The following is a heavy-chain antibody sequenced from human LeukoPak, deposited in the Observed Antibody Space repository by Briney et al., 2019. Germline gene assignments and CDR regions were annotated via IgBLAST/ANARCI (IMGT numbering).Heavy chain of an antibody. CDR1: GFTFSSYS. D-gene: IGHD2-2*01. J-gene: IGHJ4*02. CDR2: ISSSSSYI. Sequence: GGSLRLSCAASGFTFSSYSMNWVRQAPGKGLEWVSSISSSSSYIYYADSVKGRFTISRDNAKNSLYLQMNSLRAEDTAVYYCARAVGDIVVVPAASVDYWGQGTLVTVPS. V-gene: IGHV3-21*01. CDR3: ARAVGDIVVVPAASVDY.